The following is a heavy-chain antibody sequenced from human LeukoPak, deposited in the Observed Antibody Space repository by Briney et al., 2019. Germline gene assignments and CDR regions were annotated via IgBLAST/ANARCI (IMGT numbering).Heavy chain of an antibody. CDR2: ISYDGSNK. CDR1: GFTFSSYA. J-gene: IGHJ4*02. Sequence: GRSLRLSCAASGFTFSSYAMHWVRQAPGKGLEWVAVISYDGSNKYYADSVKGRFTISRDNSKNTLYLQMNSLRAEDTAVYYCANGRDLDYWGQGTLVTVSS. D-gene: IGHD1-26*01. CDR3: ANGRDLDY. V-gene: IGHV3-30-3*01.